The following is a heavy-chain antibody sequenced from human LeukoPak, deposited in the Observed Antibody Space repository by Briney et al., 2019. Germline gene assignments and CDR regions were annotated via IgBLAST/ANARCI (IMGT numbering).Heavy chain of an antibody. CDR2: ISSSGSTI. D-gene: IGHD3-10*01. CDR3: ARPATFGEVFRY. Sequence: GGSLRLSCAASGFTFSSSAMTWVRQAPGRGVEWVSYISSSGSTIYYADSVKGRFTICRDNAKNSLYLQMNSLRAEDTAVYYCARPATFGEVFRYWGQGTLVTVSS. CDR1: GFTFSSSA. V-gene: IGHV3-48*03. J-gene: IGHJ4*02.